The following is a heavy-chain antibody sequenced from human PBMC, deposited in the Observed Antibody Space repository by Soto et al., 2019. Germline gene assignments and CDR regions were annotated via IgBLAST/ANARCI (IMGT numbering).Heavy chain of an antibody. CDR2: IYHSGST. CDR1: GGSISSGGYS. V-gene: IGHV4-30-2*01. D-gene: IGHD3-16*01. Sequence: QLQLQESGSGLVKPSQTLSHTCAVSGGSISSGGYSWSWIQQPPGKGLEWIGYIYHSGSTYYNPSLKSRVTISVDRSKNQFSLKLSSVTAADTAVYYCARLTSSHGYPAYRYYFDYWGQGTLVTVSS. J-gene: IGHJ4*02. CDR3: ARLTSSHGYPAYRYYFDY.